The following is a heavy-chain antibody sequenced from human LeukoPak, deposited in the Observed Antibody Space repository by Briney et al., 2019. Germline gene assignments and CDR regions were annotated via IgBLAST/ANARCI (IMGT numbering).Heavy chain of an antibody. Sequence: SETLSLTCTVAGGSLSSGSYYWGWIRQPPGKGLEWIGYIYYSGSTNYNPSLKSRVTISVDTSKNQFSLKLSSVTAADTAVYYCASQDYWGQGTLVTVSS. CDR2: IYYSGST. CDR1: GGSLSSGSYY. CDR3: ASQDY. J-gene: IGHJ4*02. V-gene: IGHV4-61*01.